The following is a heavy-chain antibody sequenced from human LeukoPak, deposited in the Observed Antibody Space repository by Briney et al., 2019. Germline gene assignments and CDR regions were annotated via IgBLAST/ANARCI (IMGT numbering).Heavy chain of an antibody. Sequence: GGSLRLSCEASGFTFSSYGVSWVRQAPGKGLEWVSGISGSGGSTFYADSVKGRFTISGDNSKNTLYLQMNSLRAEDTAVYFCAKALLRVTSAFDFWGPGTMVTVSS. J-gene: IGHJ3*01. CDR1: GFTFSSYG. CDR2: ISGSGGST. CDR3: AKALLRVTSAFDF. V-gene: IGHV3-23*01. D-gene: IGHD1-26*01.